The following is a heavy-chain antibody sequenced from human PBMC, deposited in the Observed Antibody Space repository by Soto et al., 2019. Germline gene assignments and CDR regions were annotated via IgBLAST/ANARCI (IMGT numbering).Heavy chain of an antibody. J-gene: IGHJ6*04. CDR3: ARLAPIAAADGMDV. V-gene: IGHV4-38-2*01. Sequence: PSETLSLTCAASGYSISSGYYWGWIRQSPGKGLEWIGSIYHSGSTYYNPSLKSRVIISVDTSKNQFSLKLSSVTAADTAVYYCARLAPIAAADGMDVWGKGTTVTVSS. D-gene: IGHD6-13*01. CDR1: GYSISSGYY. CDR2: IYHSGST.